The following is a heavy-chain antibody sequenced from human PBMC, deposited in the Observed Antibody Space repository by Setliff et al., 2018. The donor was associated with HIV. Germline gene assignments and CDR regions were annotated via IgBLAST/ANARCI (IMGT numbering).Heavy chain of an antibody. CDR2: IDHSGST. CDR1: GGPFNDYY. D-gene: IGHD3-10*01. CDR3: ARGLNYYGSGSYLPLGY. Sequence: SETLSLTCAVYGGPFNDYYWTWIRQPPGKGLEWIGEIDHSGSTKYHASLKSRVTISIDTSKNQISLKLSSVTAADTAVYYCARGLNYYGSGSYLPLGYWGQGTLVTVSS. J-gene: IGHJ4*02. V-gene: IGHV4-34*01.